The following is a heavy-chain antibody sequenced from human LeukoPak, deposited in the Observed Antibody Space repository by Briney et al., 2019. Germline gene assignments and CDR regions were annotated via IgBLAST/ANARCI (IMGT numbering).Heavy chain of an antibody. Sequence: PGGTLRLSCAASGFTFSSYGMNWVRQAPGKGLEWVSSISSSSSYIYYADSMKGRFTISRDNAKKSLYLQMNSLRAEDTAVYYCARGHGVVAASDDAFDIWGQGTMVTVSS. CDR2: ISSSSSYI. V-gene: IGHV3-21*01. J-gene: IGHJ3*02. CDR1: GFTFSSYG. D-gene: IGHD2-2*01. CDR3: ARGHGVVAASDDAFDI.